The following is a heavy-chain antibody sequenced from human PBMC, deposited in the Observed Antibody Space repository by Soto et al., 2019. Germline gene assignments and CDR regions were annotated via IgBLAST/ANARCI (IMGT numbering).Heavy chain of an antibody. J-gene: IGHJ4*02. V-gene: IGHV4-4*02. Sequence: QVQLQESGPGLVKPSGTLSLTCAVSGGSISSSNWWSWVRQPPGKGLEWIGETYHKGITNYNPSLKSRVTISEDKSKNQTSLKLISVTAADTAVYYCGRDPHSGDYSSGVYWGPGTLVTVSS. D-gene: IGHD2-21*01. CDR3: GRDPHSGDYSSGVY. CDR1: GGSISSSNW. CDR2: TYHKGIT.